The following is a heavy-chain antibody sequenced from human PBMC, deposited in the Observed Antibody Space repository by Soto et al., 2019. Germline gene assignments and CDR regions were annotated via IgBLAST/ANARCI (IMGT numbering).Heavy chain of an antibody. CDR1: GGTFSSYS. CDR3: ARDGGRHSGGIDY. D-gene: IGHD1-26*01. V-gene: IGHV1-69*13. CDR2: IIPIFGTA. J-gene: IGHJ4*02. Sequence: SVKVSCKASGGTFSSYSINWVRQAPGQGLEWMGEIIPIFGTANYAQKFQGRVTITADESTSTAYVELSSLRSEDTAVYYCARDGGRHSGGIDYWGQGTLVTVSS.